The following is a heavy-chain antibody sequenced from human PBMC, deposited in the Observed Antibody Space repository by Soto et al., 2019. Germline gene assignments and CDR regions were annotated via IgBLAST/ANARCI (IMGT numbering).Heavy chain of an antibody. D-gene: IGHD6-13*01. Sequence: QTLAVTCAISGDGVSSNSASCNGIRRSPSRGLEWLGRTYYRSQWSNDYAVSVKSRITINPDTSKNQFSLQLSSVTPEDTAVYYCARDLYSSSWYAMDVWGQGTTVTVSS. CDR1: GDGVSSNSAS. V-gene: IGHV6-1*01. CDR2: TYYRSQWSN. J-gene: IGHJ6*02. CDR3: ARDLYSSSWYAMDV.